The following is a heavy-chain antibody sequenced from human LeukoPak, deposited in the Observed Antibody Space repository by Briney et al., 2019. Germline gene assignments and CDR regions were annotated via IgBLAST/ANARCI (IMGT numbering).Heavy chain of an antibody. D-gene: IGHD1-26*01. CDR1: GGTFSSYA. J-gene: IGHJ6*02. V-gene: IGHV1-69*13. Sequence: ASVKVSCKASGGTFSSYAISWVRQAPGQGLEWMGGIIPIFGTANYAQKFQGRVTITADESTSTAYMELSSLRSEDTAVYYCAREGWELLYGMDVWGQGTTVTVSS. CDR2: IIPIFGTA. CDR3: AREGWELLYGMDV.